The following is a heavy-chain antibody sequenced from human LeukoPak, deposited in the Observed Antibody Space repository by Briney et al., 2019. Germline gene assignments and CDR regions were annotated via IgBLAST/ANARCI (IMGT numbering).Heavy chain of an antibody. V-gene: IGHV3-48*04. J-gene: IGHJ4*02. CDR2: ISSSSGTI. CDR1: GFTFSRFS. Sequence: PGGSLRLSCAASGFTFSRFSMNWVRQAPGKGLEWVSYISSSSGTIYYADSVKGRFTISRDNAKNSLYPQMNSLRAEDTAVYYCARVDYGDYAGEDYWGQGTLVTVSS. CDR3: ARVDYGDYAGEDY. D-gene: IGHD4-17*01.